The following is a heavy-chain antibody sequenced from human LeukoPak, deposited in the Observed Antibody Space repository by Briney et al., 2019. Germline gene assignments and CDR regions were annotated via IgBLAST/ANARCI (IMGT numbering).Heavy chain of an antibody. CDR1: GDSVSSNDAA. V-gene: IGHV6-1*01. Sequence: SQTLSLTCAISGDSVSSNDAAWNWFRQSPSRGLEWLGRTFYRSKWYDDYAVSVKSRITINPDTSKNQFSLQLNSVTPEDTAVYYCARENTLVRGTRNPFDYWGRGTLVTVSS. CDR3: ARENTLVRGTRNPFDY. D-gene: IGHD3-10*01. CDR2: TFYRSKWYD. J-gene: IGHJ4*02.